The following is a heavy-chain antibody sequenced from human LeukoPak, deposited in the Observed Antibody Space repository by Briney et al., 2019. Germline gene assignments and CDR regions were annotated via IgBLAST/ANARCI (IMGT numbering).Heavy chain of an antibody. CDR2: IKQDGSGK. CDR1: GFTFSSYW. D-gene: IGHD3-10*01. J-gene: IGHJ4*02. V-gene: IGHV3-7*01. CDR3: AKGFPYYYGSGSYYLDY. Sequence: GGSLRLSCAASGFTFSSYWMTWIRQAPGKGLEWVANIKQDGSGKYYVDSVKGRFTISRDNSKNTLYLQMNSLRAEDTAVYYCAKGFPYYYGSGSYYLDYWGQGTLVTVSS.